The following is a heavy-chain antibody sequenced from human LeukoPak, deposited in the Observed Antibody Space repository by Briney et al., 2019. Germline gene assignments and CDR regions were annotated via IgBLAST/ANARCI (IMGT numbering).Heavy chain of an antibody. CDR1: GFTFGDSA. Sequence: GGSLKLSCAASGFTFGDSAIHWVRQATGKGLEWVGRIRSKADTYATTYAASLKGRFTISRDDSRNRAYLQMSSLRTEDTAVYYCTREYSSGWPFDFWGQGTLVTVFS. CDR2: IRSKADTYAT. D-gene: IGHD6-19*01. J-gene: IGHJ4*02. CDR3: TREYSSGWPFDF. V-gene: IGHV3-73*01.